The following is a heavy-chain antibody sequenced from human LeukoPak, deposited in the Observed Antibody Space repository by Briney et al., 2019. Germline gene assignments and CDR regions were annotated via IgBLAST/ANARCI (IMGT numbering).Heavy chain of an antibody. CDR1: GYTFTSYG. V-gene: IGHV1-18*01. J-gene: IGHJ4*02. Sequence: GASVKVSCKASGYTFTSYGISWVRQAPGQGLEWMGWISAYNGNTNYAQKFQGRVTMTRNTSISTAYMELSSLRSEDTAVYYCARGGRRQLLYWGQGTLVTVSS. D-gene: IGHD2-2*01. CDR2: ISAYNGNT. CDR3: ARGGRRQLLY.